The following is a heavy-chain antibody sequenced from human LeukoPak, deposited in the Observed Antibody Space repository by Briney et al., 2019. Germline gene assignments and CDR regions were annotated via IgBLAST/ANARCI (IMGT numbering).Heavy chain of an antibody. J-gene: IGHJ4*02. CDR2: IYSGGST. D-gene: IGHD2-15*01. Sequence: GGSLRLSCAASGFTFSSYGMSWVRQAPGKGLEWVSVIYSGGSTYYADSVKGRFTISRDNSKNTLYLQMNSLRAEDTAVYYCARGLYEFCSGGSCYSYYFDCWGQGTLVTVSS. V-gene: IGHV3-53*01. CDR1: GFTFSSYG. CDR3: ARGLYEFCSGGSCYSYYFDC.